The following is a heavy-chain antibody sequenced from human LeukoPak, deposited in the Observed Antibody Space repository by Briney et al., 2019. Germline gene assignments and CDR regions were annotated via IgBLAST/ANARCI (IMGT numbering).Heavy chain of an antibody. CDR2: ISNDGRST. CDR3: TRGREGNYGLFDS. V-gene: IGHV3-74*01. CDR1: GLSFNSYW. Sequence: PGGSLRLSCAASGLSFNSYWMHWVRQAPGSGLVWVSRISNDGRSTSFADSVKGRFTISRDNAKNTLHLQMNSLSAEDTAVYYCTRGREGNYGLFDSWGQGTLVTVSS. D-gene: IGHD3-10*01. J-gene: IGHJ4*02.